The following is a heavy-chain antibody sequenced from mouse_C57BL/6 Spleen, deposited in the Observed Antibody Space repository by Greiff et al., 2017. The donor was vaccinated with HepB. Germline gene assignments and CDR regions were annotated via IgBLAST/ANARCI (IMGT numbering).Heavy chain of an antibody. CDR3: THYGSSSPCAY. CDR1: GYTFTDYE. CDR2: IDPETGGT. D-gene: IGHD1-1*01. V-gene: IGHV1-15*01. Sequence: QVQLQQSGAELVRPGASVTLSCKASGYTFTDYEMHWVKQTPVHGLEWIGAIDPETGGTAYNQKFKGKAILTADKSSSTAYMELRSLTSEDSAVYYCTHYGSSSPCAYWGQGTLVTVSA. J-gene: IGHJ3*01.